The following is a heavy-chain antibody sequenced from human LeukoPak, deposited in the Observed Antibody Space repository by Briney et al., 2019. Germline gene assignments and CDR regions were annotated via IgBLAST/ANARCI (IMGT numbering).Heavy chain of an antibody. D-gene: IGHD3-22*01. CDR3: ARPAYYDSSSYSWFDP. J-gene: IGHJ5*02. CDR1: GGSISSSTSY. Sequence: PSETLSLTCTVSGGSISSSTSYWGWIRQPPGKGLEWIGSMYYSGSTYYNPSLKSRVTIFVDTSKNQFSLKLSSVTAADTAVYYCARPAYYDSSSYSWFDPWGQGTLVTVSS. V-gene: IGHV4-39*01. CDR2: MYYSGST.